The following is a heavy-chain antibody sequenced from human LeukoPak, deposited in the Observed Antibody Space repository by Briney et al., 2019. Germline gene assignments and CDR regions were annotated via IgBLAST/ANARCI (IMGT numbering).Heavy chain of an antibody. D-gene: IGHD4/OR15-4a*01. CDR1: GGSISHYY. Sequence: SETLSLTCTVSGGSISHYYWSWIRQPPGKGLEWIGYIYYSGTTNYNPSLKSRVTISVDTSKNQFSLKSSSVTAADTAVYYCAREDPQTKVPEGMDVWGQGTTVTVSS. J-gene: IGHJ6*02. CDR2: IYYSGTT. V-gene: IGHV4-59*01. CDR3: AREDPQTKVPEGMDV.